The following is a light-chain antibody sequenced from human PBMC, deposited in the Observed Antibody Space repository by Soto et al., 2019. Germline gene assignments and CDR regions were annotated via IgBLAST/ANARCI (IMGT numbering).Light chain of an antibody. CDR1: SSNIGAGYD. J-gene: IGLJ7*01. Sequence: QLVLTQPPSVSGAPGQRVTISCTGSSSNIGAGYDVHWYQQLPGTAPKLLIYGNSNRPSGVPDRFSGSKSGTSASLSITGLQAEDEDDYYCQSYDSSLSGYAVFGGGTQLTVL. V-gene: IGLV1-40*01. CDR2: GNS. CDR3: QSYDSSLSGYAV.